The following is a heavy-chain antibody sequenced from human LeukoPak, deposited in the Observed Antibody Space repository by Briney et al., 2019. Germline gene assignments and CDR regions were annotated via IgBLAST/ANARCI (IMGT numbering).Heavy chain of an antibody. D-gene: IGHD6-13*01. CDR3: ARGRHSGTYSYYYMDV. Sequence: SETLSLTCTVSGGSIVSYYWSWIRQPPGKGLEWIGYIYASGSTNYNPSLKSRVTISVDTSKNQFSLKVSSVTAADTAVYYCARGRHSGTYSYYYMDVWGRGTTVTVSS. CDR2: IYASGST. J-gene: IGHJ6*03. CDR1: GGSIVSYY. V-gene: IGHV4-4*09.